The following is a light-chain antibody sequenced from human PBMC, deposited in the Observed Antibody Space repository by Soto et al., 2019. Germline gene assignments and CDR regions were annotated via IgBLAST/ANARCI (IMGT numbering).Light chain of an antibody. Sequence: DIQVTQSPSTLSASVGDRVTITCRASQSIGNWLAWYQQKPGKAPKVLIFKASTLESGVPSRFSGSGSGTEFTLTISGLQPDDFATYYRQLYNSYLWRFGQGTKVDIK. J-gene: IGKJ1*01. CDR1: QSIGNW. CDR2: KAS. V-gene: IGKV1-5*03. CDR3: QLYNSYLWR.